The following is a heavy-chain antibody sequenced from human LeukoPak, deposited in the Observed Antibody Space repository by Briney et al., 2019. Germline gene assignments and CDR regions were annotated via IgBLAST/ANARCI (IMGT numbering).Heavy chain of an antibody. CDR3: ARSSYTAMAKYYFDY. V-gene: IGHV3-30-3*01. CDR2: ISYDGSIK. J-gene: IGHJ4*02. Sequence: GRSLRLSCAASGFTFSTYAIHWVRQAPGKGLEWVAVISYDGSIKYYAESVKGRFTISRDNSKDTLYLQMNSLRAEDTAVYYCARSSYTAMAKYYFDYWGQGTQVTVSS. D-gene: IGHD5-18*01. CDR1: GFTFSTYA.